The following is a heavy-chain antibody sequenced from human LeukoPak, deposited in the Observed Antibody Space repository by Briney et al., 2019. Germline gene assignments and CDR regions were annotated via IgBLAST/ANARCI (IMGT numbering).Heavy chain of an antibody. J-gene: IGHJ4*02. D-gene: IGHD3-10*01. Sequence: PGGSLRLSCVPSGLNFDDSAMHWVRQAPGKGLEWVSLISADGGSTFSADSVKGRFSISRDNSKNSLYLQMNSLRSEDTAMYYCAKESGKFDYWGQGTLVAVSS. CDR2: ISADGGST. V-gene: IGHV3-43*02. CDR1: GLNFDDSA. CDR3: AKESGKFDY.